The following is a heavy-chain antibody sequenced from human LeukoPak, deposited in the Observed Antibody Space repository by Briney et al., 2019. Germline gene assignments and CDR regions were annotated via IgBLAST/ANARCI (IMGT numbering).Heavy chain of an antibody. V-gene: IGHV1-69*05. CDR2: IIPIFGTA. CDR1: GGTFSSYA. D-gene: IGHD5-24*01. J-gene: IGHJ6*03. CDR3: ARVRGDGYNPRGYYYYYMDV. Sequence: SVKVSCKASGGTFSSYAISWVRQAPGQGLEWMGGIIPIFGTANYAQKFQGRVTITTDESTSTAYMELSSLRSEDTAVYYCARVRGDGYNPRGYYYYYMDVWGKGTTVTVSS.